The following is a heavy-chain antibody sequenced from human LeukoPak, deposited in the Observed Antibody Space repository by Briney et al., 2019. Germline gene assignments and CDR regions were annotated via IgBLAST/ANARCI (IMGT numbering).Heavy chain of an antibody. J-gene: IGHJ4*02. CDR3: ARARTLVWGVIGHYFDY. CDR1: GFTFSGYS. CDR2: IKGDGSGI. D-gene: IGHD3-10*01. V-gene: IGHV3-7*04. Sequence: PGGSLRLSCAASGFTFSGYSMAWVRQAPGKGLEWVANIKGDGSGIYYVDSVKGRFTISRDNTKNSLYLQMNSLRAEDTAVYYCARARTLVWGVIGHYFDYWGQGTLVTVSS.